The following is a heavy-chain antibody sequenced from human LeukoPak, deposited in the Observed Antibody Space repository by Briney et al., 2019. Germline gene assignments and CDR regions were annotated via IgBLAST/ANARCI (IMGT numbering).Heavy chain of an antibody. V-gene: IGHV4-38-2*01. CDR3: ARHLDGTYYDFWSGPFDAFDI. CDR1: GYSISSGYY. CDR2: IYHSGST. Sequence: SETLSLTCAVSGYSISSGYYWGWIRQPPGKGLEWIGGIYHSGSTYYNPSLKSRVTISVDTSKNRFSLKLSSVTAADTAVYYCARHLDGTYYDFWSGPFDAFDIWGQGTMVTVSS. D-gene: IGHD3-3*01. J-gene: IGHJ3*02.